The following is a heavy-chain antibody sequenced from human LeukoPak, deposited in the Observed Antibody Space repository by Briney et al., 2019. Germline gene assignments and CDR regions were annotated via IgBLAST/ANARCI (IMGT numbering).Heavy chain of an antibody. D-gene: IGHD3-9*01. Sequence: ASVKVSCKASGYIFASYGISWVRQAPGQGLEWMGWISVYNGNTNYPQKLQGRVTMTTDTSTNTAYMELSSLRSEDTAVYYCARGSRPVYNLLTGKRYFDYWGQGTLLTVSS. V-gene: IGHV1-18*01. CDR2: ISVYNGNT. CDR3: ARGSRPVYNLLTGKRYFDY. CDR1: GYIFASYG. J-gene: IGHJ4*02.